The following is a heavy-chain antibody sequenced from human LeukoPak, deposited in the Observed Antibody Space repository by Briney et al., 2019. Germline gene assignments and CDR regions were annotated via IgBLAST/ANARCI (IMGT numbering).Heavy chain of an antibody. V-gene: IGHV4-59*11. CDR2: IYYSGST. J-gene: IGHJ3*02. CDR1: GGSISSHY. CDR3: ARELYCGADCYSWSVDI. Sequence: PSETLSLTCTVSGGSISSHYWSWIRQPPGKGLEWIGYIYYSGSTNYNPSLKSRVTISVDTSKNQFSLKLSSVTAAEPAVYYCARELYCGADCYSWSVDIWGQGTMVTVSS. D-gene: IGHD2-21*02.